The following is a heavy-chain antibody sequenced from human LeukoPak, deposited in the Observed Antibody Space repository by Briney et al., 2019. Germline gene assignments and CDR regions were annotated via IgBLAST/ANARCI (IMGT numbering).Heavy chain of an antibody. J-gene: IGHJ4*02. V-gene: IGHV4-34*01. CDR3: AGGPIVVVPAAIPAFDY. D-gene: IGHD2-2*02. CDR2: INHSGST. Sequence: SETLSFTCAVYGGSFSGYYWSWIRQPPGKGLEWIGEINHSGSTNYNPSLKSRVTISVDTSKNQFSLKLSSVTAADTAVYYCAGGPIVVVPAAIPAFDYWGQGTLVTVSS. CDR1: GGSFSGYY.